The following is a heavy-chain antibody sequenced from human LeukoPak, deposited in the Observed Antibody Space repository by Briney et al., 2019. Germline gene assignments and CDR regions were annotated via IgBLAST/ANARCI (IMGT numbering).Heavy chain of an antibody. CDR3: ARDRPLYGWVGIGYYFDY. J-gene: IGHJ4*02. D-gene: IGHD2-15*01. V-gene: IGHV1-18*01. CDR2: ISAYNGNT. CDR1: GNTFTSDG. Sequence: GASLKVSCKASGNTFTSDGMSWVRQAPGQGLEWMAWISAYNGNTNYAQKLQGRVTMTTDTSTSTAYMELRSLRSDDTAVYYCARDRPLYGWVGIGYYFDYWGQGTLVTVSS.